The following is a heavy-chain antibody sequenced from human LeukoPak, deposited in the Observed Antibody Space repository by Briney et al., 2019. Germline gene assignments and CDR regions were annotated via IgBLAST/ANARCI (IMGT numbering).Heavy chain of an antibody. CDR2: INHSGST. D-gene: IGHD2-2*01. V-gene: IGHV4-34*01. CDR1: GGSFSRYY. CDR3: ARWKILGYCSSSSCGVSYYYYGMDV. Sequence: SETLSLTCAVYGGSFSRYYWSWIRQPPGKGLEWIGEINHSGSTNYNPFLKSRVTISVDTSKNQFSLKLSSVTAADTAVYYCARWKILGYCSSSSCGVSYYYYGMDVWGQGTTATVSS. J-gene: IGHJ6*02.